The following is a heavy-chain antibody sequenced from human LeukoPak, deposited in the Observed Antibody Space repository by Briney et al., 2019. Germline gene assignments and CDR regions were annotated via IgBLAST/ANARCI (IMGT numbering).Heavy chain of an antibody. D-gene: IGHD4-23*01. Sequence: SETLSLTCAVYGGSFSGYYWSWIRQPPGKGLEWIGEINHSGSTNYNPSLKSRVTISVDTSKNQFSLKLSSVTAADTAVYYCGRNDYGANSYWGQGTLVSVSS. V-gene: IGHV4-34*01. CDR3: GRNDYGANSY. CDR2: INHSGST. CDR1: GGSFSGYY. J-gene: IGHJ4*02.